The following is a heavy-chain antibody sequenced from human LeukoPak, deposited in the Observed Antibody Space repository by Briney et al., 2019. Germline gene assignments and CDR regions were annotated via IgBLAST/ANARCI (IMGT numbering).Heavy chain of an antibody. CDR1: GFTFSDYG. CDR3: AKDAQRGFDYSNSLDK. Sequence: GGSLRLSCATSGFTFSDYGMHWVRQAPGKGLEWVSGIWSDGTNRYYGDPVKGRFTISRDNFQRTVFLQMDSLRAEDTAVYYCAKDAQRGFDYSNSLDKWGQGTLVTVSS. V-gene: IGHV3-33*06. D-gene: IGHD4-11*01. J-gene: IGHJ4*02. CDR2: IWSDGTNR.